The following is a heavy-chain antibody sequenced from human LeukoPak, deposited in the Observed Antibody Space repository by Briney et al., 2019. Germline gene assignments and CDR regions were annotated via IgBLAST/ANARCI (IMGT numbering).Heavy chain of an antibody. D-gene: IGHD2-15*01. J-gene: IGHJ6*02. CDR3: AKWGLYCSGGSCYSGAYYYYGMDV. Sequence: PGGSLRLSCAASGFTFNSYAMSWVRQAPGKGLEWVSAISGSGGSTYYADSVKGRFTISRDNSKNTLYLQMNSLRAEDTAVYYCAKWGLYCSGGSCYSGAYYYYGMDVWGQGTTVTVSS. CDR2: ISGSGGST. CDR1: GFTFNSYA. V-gene: IGHV3-23*01.